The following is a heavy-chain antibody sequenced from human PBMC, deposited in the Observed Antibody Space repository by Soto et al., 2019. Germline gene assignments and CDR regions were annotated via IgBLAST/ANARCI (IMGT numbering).Heavy chain of an antibody. CDR1: GGTFSSYA. D-gene: IGHD3-3*01. CDR2: IIPIFGTA. CDR3: ARWIFRVVITGYYYSYSMDV. V-gene: IGHV1-69*13. J-gene: IGHJ6*02. Sequence: ASVKVSCKASGGTFSSYAISWVRQAPGQGLEWMGGIIPIFGTANYAQKFQGRVTITADESTSTAYMELSSLRSEDTAVYYCARWIFRVVITGYYYSYSMDVWGQGTTVTLSS.